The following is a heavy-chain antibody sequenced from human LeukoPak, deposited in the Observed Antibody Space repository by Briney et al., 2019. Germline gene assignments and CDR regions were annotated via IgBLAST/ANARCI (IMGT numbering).Heavy chain of an antibody. V-gene: IGHV1-69*05. CDR2: IMPLFNTA. J-gene: IGHJ6*03. Sequence: GASVKVSCKPSGGTLISYSITSVRQAPGQGLEWMGGIMPLFNTANYAQQFQGRVTITTDESTSTAYMELSSLRFEDTAMYYCARVDRYHYYLDVWGEGTTVSVS. CDR1: GGTLISYS. CDR3: ARVDRYHYYLDV.